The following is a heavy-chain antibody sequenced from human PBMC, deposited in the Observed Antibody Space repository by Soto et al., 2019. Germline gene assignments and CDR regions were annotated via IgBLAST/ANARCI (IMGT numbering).Heavy chain of an antibody. CDR2: ISSSSSTI. D-gene: IGHD3-22*01. Sequence: GGSLRLSCAASGFTFSSYSMNWVRQAPGKGLEWVSYISSSSSTIYYADSVKGRFTISRDNAKNSLYLQMNSLRDEDTAVYYCARVRAYYYDSSGYFDYWGQGTLVTVSS. CDR1: GFTFSSYS. CDR3: ARVRAYYYDSSGYFDY. J-gene: IGHJ4*02. V-gene: IGHV3-48*02.